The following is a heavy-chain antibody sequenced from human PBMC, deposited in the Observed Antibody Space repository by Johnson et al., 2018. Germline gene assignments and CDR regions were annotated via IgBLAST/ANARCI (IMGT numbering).Heavy chain of an antibody. J-gene: IGHJ6*02. CDR2: IIPLFGTA. CDR3: ARKTGDYHSYDYCYYGMDV. Sequence: QVQLVESGAEVKKPGSSVKVSCKASGGTFSSYAISWVRQAPGQGLEWMGGIIPLFGTANYAQKFQGRVPITADESTSTAYMELVSLRSEDTAVYYCARKTGDYHSYDYCYYGMDVWGQGTTVTVAS. V-gene: IGHV1-69*01. CDR1: GGTFSSYA. D-gene: IGHD4-17*01.